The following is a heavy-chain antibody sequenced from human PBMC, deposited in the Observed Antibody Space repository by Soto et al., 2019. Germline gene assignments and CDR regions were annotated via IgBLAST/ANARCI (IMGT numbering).Heavy chain of an antibody. V-gene: IGHV1-69*12. CDR1: GGTFSSYA. J-gene: IGHJ4*02. CDR2: IIPIFGTA. CDR3: ARESRYCSGGSCYFLPGIDY. D-gene: IGHD2-15*01. Sequence: QVQLVQSGAEVKKPGSSVKVSCKASGGTFSSYAISWVRQAPGQGLEWMGGIIPIFGTANYAQKFQGRVTIIADVSTSTAYMEMSSLISEDTAVYHCARESRYCSGGSCYFLPGIDYWGQGTLVPVSS.